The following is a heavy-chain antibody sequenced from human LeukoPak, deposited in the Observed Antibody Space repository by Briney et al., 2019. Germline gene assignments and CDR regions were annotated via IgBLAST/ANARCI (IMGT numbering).Heavy chain of an antibody. V-gene: IGHV4-59*08. CDR1: GGSIRSYY. Sequence: SETLSLTCTVSGGSIRSYYWSWIRQPPGKGLEWIGYIYYRGSNNYNTSLKSRVTMSVDTSKNQFSLKLTYVTAADTAVYYCARYSGSYLSPFDYWGQGTLVTVSS. D-gene: IGHD1-26*01. CDR3: ARYSGSYLSPFDY. CDR2: IYYRGSN. J-gene: IGHJ4*02.